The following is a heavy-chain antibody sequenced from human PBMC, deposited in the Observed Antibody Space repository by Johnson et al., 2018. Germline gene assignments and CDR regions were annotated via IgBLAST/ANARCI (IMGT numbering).Heavy chain of an antibody. CDR3: ARETAAGSDAFDI. Sequence: VQLVESGPGLVEHTETLALTCTVSGGSISRYYWSWIRQPPGKGLEWSGYIYYIGSTNYNPSLKSRVTISVDPSKNQFSLKLSSVTAADTAVYYGARETAAGSDAFDIWGQVTMVTVSS. CDR1: GGSISRYY. D-gene: IGHD6-13*01. J-gene: IGHJ3*02. CDR2: IYYIGST. V-gene: IGHV4-59*01.